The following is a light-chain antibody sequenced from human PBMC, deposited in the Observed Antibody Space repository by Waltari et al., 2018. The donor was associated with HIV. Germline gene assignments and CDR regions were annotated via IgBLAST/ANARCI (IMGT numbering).Light chain of an antibody. CDR2: NND. J-gene: IGLJ1*01. Sequence: QSVLTQPPSASGTPGQRVTISCSGGSSNIGSTTVNWFQQPPGTAPKLLIYNNDQRPSGVPDRFSCSKSGTSASLAISGLQSEDEADYYCAAWDDSLNGYVFGTGTKVTVL. V-gene: IGLV1-44*01. CDR3: AAWDDSLNGYV. CDR1: SSNIGSTT.